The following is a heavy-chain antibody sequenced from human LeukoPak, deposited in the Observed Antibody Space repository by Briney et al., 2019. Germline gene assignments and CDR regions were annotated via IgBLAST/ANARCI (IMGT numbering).Heavy chain of an antibody. Sequence: GGSLRLSCAASGFTFSSYTMNWVRQAPGKGLEWVSSISGSSNYIYYADSVKGRFTISRDNSKNTPYLQMNSLRAEDTAVYYCAKVPVLRYFDWLLYFDYWGQGTLVTVSS. CDR3: AKVPVLRYFDWLLYFDY. D-gene: IGHD3-9*01. J-gene: IGHJ4*02. V-gene: IGHV3-21*04. CDR2: ISGSSNYI. CDR1: GFTFSSYT.